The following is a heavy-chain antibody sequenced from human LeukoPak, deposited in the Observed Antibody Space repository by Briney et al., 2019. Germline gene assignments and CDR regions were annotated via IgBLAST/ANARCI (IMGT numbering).Heavy chain of an antibody. CDR1: GYSFTSYW. J-gene: IGHJ4*02. CDR2: IYPGDSDT. V-gene: IGHV5-51*01. D-gene: IGHD3-22*01. CDR3: ARSYDSSPFSLWY. Sequence: GESLKVSCKGSGYSFTSYWIGWVRQMPGKGLEWTGVIYPGDSDTRYSPSFQGQVTISADKSISTAYLQWSSLKASDTAMYYCARSYDSSPFSLWYWGQGTLVTVSS.